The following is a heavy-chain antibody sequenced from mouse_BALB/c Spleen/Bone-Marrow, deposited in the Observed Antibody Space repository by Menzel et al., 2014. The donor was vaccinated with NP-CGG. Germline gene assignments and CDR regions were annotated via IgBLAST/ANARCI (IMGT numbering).Heavy chain of an antibody. CDR3: ARDPIYYYGSIFDY. J-gene: IGHJ2*01. V-gene: IGHV3-1*02. D-gene: IGHD1-1*01. CDR2: IHYSGYT. CDR1: GYSITSGYS. Sequence: EVMLVESGPDLVKPSQSLSLPCTVTGYSITSGYSWHWIRQFPGNKLEWMVYIHYSGYTNYNPSLKSRISITRDTSKNQFFLQLNSVTTEDTATYYCARDPIYYYGSIFDYWGQGTTLTVSS.